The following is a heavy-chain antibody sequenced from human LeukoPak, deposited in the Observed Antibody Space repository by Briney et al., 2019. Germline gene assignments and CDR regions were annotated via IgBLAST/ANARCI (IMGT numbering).Heavy chain of an antibody. Sequence: ASVKVSCKASGYTFTSYDINWVRQATGQGFEWMGWMNPNSGNTGYAQKFQGRVTMTRNTSISTAYMELSSLRSEDTAVYYCARTNYDFWSGYYYYYYMDVWGKGTTVTVSS. CDR3: ARTNYDFWSGYYYYYYMDV. J-gene: IGHJ6*03. CDR2: MNPNSGNT. D-gene: IGHD3-3*01. V-gene: IGHV1-8*02. CDR1: GYTFTSYD.